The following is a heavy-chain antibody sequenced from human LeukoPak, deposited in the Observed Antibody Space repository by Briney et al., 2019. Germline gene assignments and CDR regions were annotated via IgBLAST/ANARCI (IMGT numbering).Heavy chain of an antibody. CDR2: IKQDGIEK. Sequence: GGSLRLSCAASGFTFSNYWMSWVRQAPGKGLEWVANIKQDGIEKYYVDSAKGRFTISRDNAKKSLYLQMNSLRAEDTAVYYCARHLTYYDSLSGFSKGGGAFDLWGQGTMVTVSS. V-gene: IGHV3-7*01. CDR3: ARHLTYYDSLSGFSKGGGAFDL. J-gene: IGHJ3*01. CDR1: GFTFSNYW. D-gene: IGHD3-9*01.